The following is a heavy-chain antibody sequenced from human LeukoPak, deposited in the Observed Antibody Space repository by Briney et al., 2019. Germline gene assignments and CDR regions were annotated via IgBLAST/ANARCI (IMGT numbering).Heavy chain of an antibody. D-gene: IGHD6-25*01. CDR1: GFTFDDYA. J-gene: IGHJ4*02. V-gene: IGHV3-9*01. Sequence: TGGCLRLSCAASGFTFDDYAMHWVRQAPGKGLEWVSGISWNSGSIGYADSVKGRFTISRDNAKNSLYLQMNSLRAEDTALYYCAKARAYSSVRYFDYWGQGTLVTVSS. CDR3: AKARAYSSVRYFDY. CDR2: ISWNSGSI.